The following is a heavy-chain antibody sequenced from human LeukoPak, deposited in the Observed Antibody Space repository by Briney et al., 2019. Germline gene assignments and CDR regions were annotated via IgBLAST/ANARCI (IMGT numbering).Heavy chain of an antibody. CDR1: GRSISSGCYY. D-gene: IGHD3-16*01. J-gene: IGHJ4*02. CDR2: IYTSGST. Sequence: SETLSLTCTVSGRSISSGCYYWGWIRQPAGKGLEGIGRIYTSGSTNYNPSLKSRVTISVDTSKNPFSLKLSSVTAADTAVYYCARDSYDYVWGSSNFDYWGQGTLVTVSS. CDR3: ARDSYDYVWGSSNFDY. V-gene: IGHV4-61*02.